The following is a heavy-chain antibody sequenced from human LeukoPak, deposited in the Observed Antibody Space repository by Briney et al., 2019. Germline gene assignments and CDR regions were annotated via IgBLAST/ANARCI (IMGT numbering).Heavy chain of an antibody. D-gene: IGHD3-9*01. Sequence: SETLSLTCTVSGGSISSSSYYWGWIRQPPGKGLEWIGSIYYSGSTYYNPSLKSRVTISVDTSKNQFSLKLSSVTAADTAVYYCARLGGYFDWLGAFDIWGQGTMVTVSS. CDR3: ARLGGYFDWLGAFDI. V-gene: IGHV4-39*01. CDR1: GGSISSSSYY. CDR2: IYYSGST. J-gene: IGHJ3*02.